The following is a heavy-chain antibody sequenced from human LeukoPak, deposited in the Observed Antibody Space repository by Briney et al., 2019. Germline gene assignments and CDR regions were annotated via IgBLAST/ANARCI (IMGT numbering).Heavy chain of an antibody. Sequence: PSETLSLTCAVSGDSISSGYYWGWIRQPPGKGLEWIGSIHHGGGTYYNPSLKSRVTISVDTSKNLFSLKLSYVTAPDTAVYYCGGSRDGYIDYWGQGTLVTVSS. D-gene: IGHD5-24*01. CDR1: GDSISSGYY. J-gene: IGHJ4*02. CDR2: IHHGGGT. V-gene: IGHV4-38-2*01. CDR3: GGSRDGYIDY.